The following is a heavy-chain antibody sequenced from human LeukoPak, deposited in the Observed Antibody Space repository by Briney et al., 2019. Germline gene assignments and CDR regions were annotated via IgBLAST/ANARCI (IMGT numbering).Heavy chain of an antibody. V-gene: IGHV4-39*01. J-gene: IGHJ4*02. Sequence: SETLSLTCAVSGASISGSGYYLGWIRQPPGKGLEWIGNIYYTGNTYYNASLQSRVTISINTSKNQFSLRLNSVTAADTAMYYCVKSGGYGLIDYWGQGTLVTVSS. CDR2: IYYTGNT. CDR1: GASISGSGYY. CDR3: VKSGGYGLIDY. D-gene: IGHD1-26*01.